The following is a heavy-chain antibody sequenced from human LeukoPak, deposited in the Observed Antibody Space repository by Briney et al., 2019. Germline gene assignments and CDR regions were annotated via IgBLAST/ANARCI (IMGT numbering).Heavy chain of an antibody. CDR3: ASPYYGGYYYGMDV. Sequence: ASVKVSCKASGYTFTGYYMHWVRQAPGQGLEWMGWINPNSGSTNYAQKFQGRVTMTRDTSISTAYMELSRLRSDDTAVYYCASPYYGGYYYGMDVWGQGTTVTVSS. D-gene: IGHD3-10*01. CDR1: GYTFTGYY. J-gene: IGHJ6*02. V-gene: IGHV1-2*02. CDR2: INPNSGST.